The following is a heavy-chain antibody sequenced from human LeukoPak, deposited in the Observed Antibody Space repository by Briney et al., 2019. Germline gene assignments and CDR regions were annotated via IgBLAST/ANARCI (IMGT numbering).Heavy chain of an antibody. Sequence: GGSLRLSCAASGFTFSSYGMHWVRQAPGKGLEWVAVISYDGSNKYYADSVKGRFTFSRDNSKNTLYLQMNSLRAEDTAVYYCAKGATPYYYDSGYDYWGQGTLVTVSS. CDR3: AKGATPYYYDSGYDY. J-gene: IGHJ4*02. CDR1: GFTFSSYG. CDR2: ISYDGSNK. D-gene: IGHD3-22*01. V-gene: IGHV3-30*18.